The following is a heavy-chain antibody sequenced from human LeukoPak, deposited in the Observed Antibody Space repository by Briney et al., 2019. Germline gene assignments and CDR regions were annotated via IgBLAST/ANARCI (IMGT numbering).Heavy chain of an antibody. CDR3: AKDRSPNMGTAMVEGAFDI. CDR1: GFTFSSYA. Sequence: GGSLRLSCAASGFTFSSYAMSWVRQAPGKGLEWVSAISGSGGSTYYADSVKGRFTISRDNSKNTLYLQMNSLRAEDTAVYYCAKDRSPNMGTAMVEGAFDIWGQGTVVTVSS. J-gene: IGHJ3*02. D-gene: IGHD5-18*01. CDR2: ISGSGGST. V-gene: IGHV3-23*01.